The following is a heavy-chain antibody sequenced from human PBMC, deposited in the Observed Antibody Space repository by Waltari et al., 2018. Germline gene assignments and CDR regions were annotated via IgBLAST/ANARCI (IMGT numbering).Heavy chain of an antibody. D-gene: IGHD3-3*01. CDR3: ARDGIFGVVSAFDI. J-gene: IGHJ3*02. CDR1: GGCISSYS. CDR2: IYYSGST. V-gene: IGHV4-59*01. Sequence: QVQLQESGPGLVKPSETLSLTCTVSGGCISSYSWSWIRQPPGKGLEWVGYIYYSGSTNYNPSLKSRVTISVDTSKNQFSLKLSSVTAADTAVYYCARDGIFGVVSAFDIWGQGTMVTVSS.